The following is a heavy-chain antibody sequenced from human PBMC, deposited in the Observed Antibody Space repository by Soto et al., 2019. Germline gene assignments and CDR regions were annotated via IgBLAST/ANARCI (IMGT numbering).Heavy chain of an antibody. V-gene: IGHV5-51*03. J-gene: IGHJ4*02. Sequence: DVQLVQSGAEVKKPGESLRISCKGSGYDFSAYWINWVRQMPGKGLEWMGTIYHGDSDVRYRPSFQGQVTISVDKSISIAYLQWSSLKAADTAIEYCATTDYGSGTFDSWGQGTLVTVSS. CDR3: ATTDYGSGTFDS. CDR1: GYDFSAYW. D-gene: IGHD3-10*01. CDR2: IYHGDSDV.